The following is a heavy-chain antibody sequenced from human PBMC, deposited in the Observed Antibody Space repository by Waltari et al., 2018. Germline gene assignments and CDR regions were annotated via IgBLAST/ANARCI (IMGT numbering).Heavy chain of an antibody. D-gene: IGHD1-26*01. CDR1: GFTFSTFE. CDR3: ARALSGSYYRYCQY. J-gene: IGHJ1*01. Sequence: EVQLVESGGGLVQPGGSLRLSGAASGFTFSTFEMNWFRQAPGKGLEWVSYISVSGTTMKYPDCVQGRFTISRDDAKNSLFLQMNSLRDEDTAVYYCARALSGSYYRYCQYWGQGTLFTVSS. V-gene: IGHV3-48*03. CDR2: ISVSGTTM.